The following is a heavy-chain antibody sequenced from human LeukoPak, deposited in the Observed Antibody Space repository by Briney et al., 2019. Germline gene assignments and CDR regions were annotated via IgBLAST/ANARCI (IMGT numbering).Heavy chain of an antibody. CDR3: AKDCSSTSCYY. D-gene: IGHD2-2*01. V-gene: IGHV3-11*01. J-gene: IGHJ4*02. CDR1: GFTFSDYY. Sequence: GGSLRLSCAASGFTFSDYYMSWIRQAPGKGLEWVSYISSSGTTIYYADSVKGRFTISRDNSKNTLYLQMNSLRAEDTAVYYCAKDCSSTSCYYWGQGTLVTVSS. CDR2: ISSSGTTI.